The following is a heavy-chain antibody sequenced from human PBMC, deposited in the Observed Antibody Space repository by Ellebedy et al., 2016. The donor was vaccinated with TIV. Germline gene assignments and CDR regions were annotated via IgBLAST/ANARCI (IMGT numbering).Heavy chain of an antibody. CDR3: ATHRDEWLTTGLEY. J-gene: IGHJ4*02. Sequence: MPSETLSLTCSFSAGSVTNEGRTWTWIRPPTGGGLQLIGYIYNGGATNYNVSLRGRATIDVDTSNNQISLQLRSVTAEDTAVYYCATHRDEWLTTGLEYWGQGTVVIVSS. CDR2: IYNGGAT. D-gene: IGHD6-19*01. CDR1: AGSVTNEGRT. V-gene: IGHV4-61*08.